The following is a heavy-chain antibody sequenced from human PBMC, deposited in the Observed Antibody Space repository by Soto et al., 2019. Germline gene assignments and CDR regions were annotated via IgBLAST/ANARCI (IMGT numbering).Heavy chain of an antibody. Sequence: GASVKVSCKASGYTFTSYYMHWVRQAPGQGLEWMGIINPSGGSTSYAQKFQGRVTMTRDTSTSTVYMELSSLRSEDTAVYYCARWDIAARPQLSYYYYYGMDVWGQGTTVTVSS. D-gene: IGHD6-6*01. CDR1: GYTFTSYY. CDR2: INPSGGST. V-gene: IGHV1-46*01. J-gene: IGHJ6*02. CDR3: ARWDIAARPQLSYYYYYGMDV.